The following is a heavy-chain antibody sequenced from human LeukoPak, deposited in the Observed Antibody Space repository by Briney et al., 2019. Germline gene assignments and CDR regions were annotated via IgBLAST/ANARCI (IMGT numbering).Heavy chain of an antibody. D-gene: IGHD6-13*01. Sequence: GASVKVSCKVSGYTLTELSMHWVRQAPGKGLEWMGGFDPEDGETIHAQKFQGRVTMTEDTSTDTAYMELSSLRYEGTAVYYCATGDIAAAVYAFDIWGQGTMVTVSS. V-gene: IGHV1-24*01. CDR3: ATGDIAAAVYAFDI. J-gene: IGHJ3*02. CDR2: FDPEDGET. CDR1: GYTLTELS.